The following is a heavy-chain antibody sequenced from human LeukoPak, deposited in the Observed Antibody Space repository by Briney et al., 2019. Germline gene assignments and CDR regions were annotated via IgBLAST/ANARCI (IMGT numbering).Heavy chain of an antibody. V-gene: IGHV3-23*01. D-gene: IGHD1-26*01. J-gene: IGHJ4*02. CDR2: ISGSGGNT. CDR1: GFTFSSYA. CDR3: AKGASGSYHTPYDY. Sequence: GGSLRLSCAASGFTFSSYAMSWVRQAPGKGLEWVSAISGSGGNTYYADSVQGRFIISRDNSKNTLNLQMNSLRVEDTAVYYCAKGASGSYHTPYDYWGQGSLVTVSS.